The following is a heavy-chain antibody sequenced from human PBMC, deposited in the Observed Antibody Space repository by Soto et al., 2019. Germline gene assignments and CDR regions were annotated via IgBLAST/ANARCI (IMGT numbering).Heavy chain of an antibody. D-gene: IGHD3-22*01. CDR2: ISHDGSKR. Sequence: GGSLRLSCEVSGFTFSDFGLDWVRQAPGKGLEWVAIISHDGSKRFYADSVKGRFTISRDNSKNTLYLQMSRLRPEDTALFYCAKTATYVDGYDNTGYSSEDYWGHGTLVTVYS. V-gene: IGHV3-30*18. CDR3: AKTATYVDGYDNTGYSSEDY. CDR1: GFTFSDFG. J-gene: IGHJ4*01.